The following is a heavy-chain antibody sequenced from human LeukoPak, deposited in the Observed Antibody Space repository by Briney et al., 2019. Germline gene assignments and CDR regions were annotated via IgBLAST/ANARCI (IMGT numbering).Heavy chain of an antibody. CDR2: SYYSGST. Sequence: SSETLSLTCTVSGGSITHYCWTWIRQPPGKTLEWIGYSYYSGSTKYNPSLKSRVTISVDTSNNQFSLNLRSVTAADTAVYYCATTTSGADAFDIWGQGTMVTVSS. CDR1: GGSITHYC. CDR3: ATTTSGADAFDI. J-gene: IGHJ3*02. V-gene: IGHV4-59*01. D-gene: IGHD1-26*01.